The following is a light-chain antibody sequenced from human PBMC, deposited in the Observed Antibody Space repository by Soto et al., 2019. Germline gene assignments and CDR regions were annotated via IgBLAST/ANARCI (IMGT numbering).Light chain of an antibody. CDR1: SSDVGGYNH. Sequence: QSALTQPASVSGSPGQSITISCTGTSSDVGGYNHVSWYQQYPGKAPKVIIYELSNRPSGISNRFSGSKSGNTASLTISGLQAEDEADYYCSSYTSSSTLPDVFGTGTKLTVL. CDR3: SSYTSSSTLPDV. J-gene: IGLJ1*01. V-gene: IGLV2-14*01. CDR2: ELS.